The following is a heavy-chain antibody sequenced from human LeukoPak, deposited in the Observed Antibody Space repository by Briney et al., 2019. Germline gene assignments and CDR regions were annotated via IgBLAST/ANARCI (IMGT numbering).Heavy chain of an antibody. V-gene: IGHV3-30*02. CDR3: AKNFVDTAMTYFDY. J-gene: IGHJ4*02. CDR1: GFTFSSYG. D-gene: IGHD5-18*01. CDR2: TRYDGSNK. Sequence: PGGSLRLSCASSGFTFSSYGMHWVRQAPGKGLEWVAFTRYDGSNKYYADSVKGRFTISRDNSKNTLYLQMNSLRAEDTAVYYCAKNFVDTAMTYFDYWGQGTLVTVSS.